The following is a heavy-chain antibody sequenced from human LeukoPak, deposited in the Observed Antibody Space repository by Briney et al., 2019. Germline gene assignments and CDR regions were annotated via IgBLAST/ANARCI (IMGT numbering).Heavy chain of an antibody. J-gene: IGHJ6*02. CDR1: GGSISSYY. CDR2: IYTSGST. D-gene: IGHD4-11*01. CDR3: ARVALTVTTVNYYYYGMDV. V-gene: IGHV4-4*07. Sequence: SETLSLTCTVSGGSISSYYWSWIRQPAGKGLEWIGRIYTSGSTNYNPSLKSLVTMSVDTSKNQFSLKLSSVTAADTAVYYCARVALTVTTVNYYYYGMDVWGQGTTVTVSS.